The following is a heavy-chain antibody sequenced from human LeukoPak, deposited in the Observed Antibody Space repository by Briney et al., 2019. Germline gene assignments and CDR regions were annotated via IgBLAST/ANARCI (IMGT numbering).Heavy chain of an antibody. CDR1: GGSISSSSYY. CDR2: IYYSGLT. CDR3: ARGPSPRFGVVIGYYFDY. Sequence: SETLSLTCTVSGGSISSSSYYWGWIRQPPGKGLEWIGSIYYSGLTYYNPSLKSRVTISVDTSKNQFSLKLSSVTAADTAVYYCARGPSPRFGVVIGYYFDYWGQGTLVTVSS. J-gene: IGHJ4*02. D-gene: IGHD3-3*01. V-gene: IGHV4-39*01.